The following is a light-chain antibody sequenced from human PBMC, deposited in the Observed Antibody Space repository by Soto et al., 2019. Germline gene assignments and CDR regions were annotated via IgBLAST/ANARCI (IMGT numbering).Light chain of an antibody. V-gene: IGKV3-20*01. CDR1: QSISSSY. J-gene: IGKJ4*01. Sequence: EIVLTQSPGTLSLSPGERATLSCRASQSISSSYLAWYQQKPGQPPRLLLYRTFSRATGIPDRFSGSGSGIDFTLTISRLEPEDFAVYFCQQFSSSPLTFGGGTKVEI. CDR3: QQFSSSPLT. CDR2: RTF.